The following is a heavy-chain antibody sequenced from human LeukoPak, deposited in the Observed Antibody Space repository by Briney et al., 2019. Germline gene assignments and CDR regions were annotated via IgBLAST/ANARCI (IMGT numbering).Heavy chain of an antibody. J-gene: IGHJ4*02. CDR1: GFTFSSYE. D-gene: IGHD5-12*01. V-gene: IGHV3-48*03. CDR2: STSSGSTI. CDR3: ARERGYSGYDYFIDSPSDY. Sequence: GGSLRLSCAASGFTFSSYEMNWVRQAPGKGLEWVSYSTSSGSTIYSADSVKGRFTISRDNAKNSLYLQMNSLRAEDTAVYYCARERGYSGYDYFIDSPSDYWGQGTLVTVSS.